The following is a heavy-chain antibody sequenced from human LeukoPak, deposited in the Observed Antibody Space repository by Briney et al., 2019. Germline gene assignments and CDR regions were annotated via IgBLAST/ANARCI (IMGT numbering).Heavy chain of an antibody. CDR1: GGSISSGSYY. CDR3: AREAAAGTVYYYYYMDV. Sequence: SETLSLTCTVSGGSISSGSYYWSWIRQPAGKGLEWIGRIYTSGSTNYNPSLKSRVTISVDTSKNQFSLKLSSVTAADTAVYYCAREAAAGTVYYYYYMDVWGKGTTVTISS. V-gene: IGHV4-61*02. J-gene: IGHJ6*03. D-gene: IGHD6-13*01. CDR2: IYTSGST.